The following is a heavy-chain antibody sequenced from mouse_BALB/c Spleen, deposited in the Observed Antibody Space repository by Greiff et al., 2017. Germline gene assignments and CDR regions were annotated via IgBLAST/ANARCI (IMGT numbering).Heavy chain of an antibody. J-gene: IGHJ4*01. CDR1: GYTFTSYT. D-gene: IGHD2-10*02. CDR2: INPSSGYT. V-gene: IGHV1-4*01. Sequence: QVHVKQSGAELARPGASVKMSCKASGYTFTSYTMHWVKQRPGQGLEWIGYINPSSGYTNYNQKFKDKATLTADKSSSTAYMQLSSLTSEDSAVYYCARSGYGSSYAMDYWGQGTSVTVSS. CDR3: ARSGYGSSYAMDY.